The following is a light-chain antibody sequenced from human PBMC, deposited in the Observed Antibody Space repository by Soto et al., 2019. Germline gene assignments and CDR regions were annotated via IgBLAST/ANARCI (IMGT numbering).Light chain of an antibody. CDR1: SSDVGGYNQ. Sequence: QSALTQPASVSGSPGQSITISCTATSSDVGGYNQVSWYQQHPGKAPKLMIYDVSNRPSGVSNRFSGSKSGNTASLTISGLQAEDEADYYCSSYTTSRTLLFGGGTKLT. V-gene: IGLV2-14*01. J-gene: IGLJ2*01. CDR3: SSYTTSRTLL. CDR2: DVS.